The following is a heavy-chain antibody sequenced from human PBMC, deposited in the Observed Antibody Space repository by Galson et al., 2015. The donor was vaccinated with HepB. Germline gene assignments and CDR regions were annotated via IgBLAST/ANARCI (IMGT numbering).Heavy chain of an antibody. Sequence: SLRLSCAASGFTFSSYEMNWVRQAPGKGLEWVSYISSSGNTIYYADSVQGRFTISRDNGKNSLYLQMNSLRAEDTALYYCATIGKWLDYWGQGTLVTVSS. V-gene: IGHV3-48*03. CDR3: ATIGKWLDY. CDR1: GFTFSSYE. CDR2: ISSSGNTI. D-gene: IGHD3-10*01. J-gene: IGHJ4*02.